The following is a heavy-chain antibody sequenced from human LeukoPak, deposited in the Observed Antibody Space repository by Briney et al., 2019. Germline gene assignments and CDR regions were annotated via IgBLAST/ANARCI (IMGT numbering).Heavy chain of an antibody. CDR1: GFTFSSYG. V-gene: IGHV3-33*01. Sequence: GRSLRPSCAASGFTFSSYGMHWVRQAPGKGLEWVAVIWYDGSNKYYADSVKGRFTISRDNSKNTLYLQMNSLRAEDTAVYYCARVDGYCSSTSCPNPRYYYGMDVWGKGTTVTVSS. CDR2: IWYDGSNK. J-gene: IGHJ6*04. D-gene: IGHD2-2*01. CDR3: ARVDGYCSSTSCPNPRYYYGMDV.